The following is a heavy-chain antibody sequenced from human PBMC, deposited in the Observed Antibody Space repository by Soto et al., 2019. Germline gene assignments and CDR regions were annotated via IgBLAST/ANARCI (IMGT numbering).Heavy chain of an antibody. CDR1: GFTFSSYA. J-gene: IGHJ4*02. D-gene: IGHD3-16*02. CDR2: ISGSGGST. V-gene: IGHV3-23*01. CDR3: AKVILRGVIEPYYFDY. Sequence: GGSLRLSCAASGFTFSSYAMSWVRQAPGKGLEWVSAISGSGGSTYYADSVKGRFTISRDNSKNTLYLQMNSLRAEDTAVYYCAKVILRGVIEPYYFDYWGQGTLVTVSS.